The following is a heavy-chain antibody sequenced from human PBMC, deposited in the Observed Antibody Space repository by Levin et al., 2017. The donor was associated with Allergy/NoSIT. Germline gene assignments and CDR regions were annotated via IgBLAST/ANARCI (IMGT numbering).Heavy chain of an antibody. Sequence: GSLRLSCAASGFTFSSYAMHWVRQAPGKGLEWVAVISYDGSNKYYADSVKGRFTISRDNSKNTLYLQMNSLRAEDTAVYYCARAYAVVVPAAPFDYWGQGTLVTVSS. D-gene: IGHD2-2*01. CDR2: ISYDGSNK. CDR1: GFTFSSYA. V-gene: IGHV3-30*04. CDR3: ARAYAVVVPAAPFDY. J-gene: IGHJ4*02.